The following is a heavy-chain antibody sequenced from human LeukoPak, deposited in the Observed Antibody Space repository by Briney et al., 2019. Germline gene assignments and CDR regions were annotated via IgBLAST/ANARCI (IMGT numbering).Heavy chain of an antibody. CDR2: IYYSGST. CDR1: GGSISSSSYY. V-gene: IGHV4-39*01. J-gene: IGHJ5*02. CDR3: ARSSGWFDP. Sequence: PSETLSLTCTVSGGSISSSSYYWGWIRQPPGKGLEWIGSIYYSGSTYYNPSLKSRVTISVDTSKNQFSLKLYSVTAADTAVYYCARSSGWFDPWGQGTLVTVSS.